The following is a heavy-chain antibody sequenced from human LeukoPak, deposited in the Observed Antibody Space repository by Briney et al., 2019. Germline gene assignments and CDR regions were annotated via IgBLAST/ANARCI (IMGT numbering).Heavy chain of an antibody. CDR1: KYTFTSYD. D-gene: IGHD3-10*01. CDR2: MNPNSGNT. CDR3: VRGSGSYYQYYFDW. J-gene: IGHJ4*02. Sequence: GASVKVSCKASKYTFTSYDINWVRQATGQGLEWMGWMNPNSGNTGYAQKFQGRVTMTRNTSISTAYMELSSLRSEDTAMYYCVRGSGSYYQYYFDWWGQGTLVTVSS. V-gene: IGHV1-8*01.